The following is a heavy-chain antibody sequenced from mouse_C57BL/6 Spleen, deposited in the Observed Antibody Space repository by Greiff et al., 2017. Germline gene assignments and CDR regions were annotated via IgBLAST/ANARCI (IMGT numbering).Heavy chain of an antibody. D-gene: IGHD6-1*01. CDR1: GYTFTSYW. V-gene: IGHV1-69*01. CDR2: IDPSDSYT. CDR3: ASNSRGGYCFDY. Sequence: QVQLQQPGAELVMPGASVKLSCKASGYTFTSYWMHWVKQRPGQGLEWIGEIDPSDSYTNYNQKFKGKATLTVDKSSSTAYMQLSSLTSEDSAVYYCASNSRGGYCFDYWGQGTILTVS. J-gene: IGHJ2*01.